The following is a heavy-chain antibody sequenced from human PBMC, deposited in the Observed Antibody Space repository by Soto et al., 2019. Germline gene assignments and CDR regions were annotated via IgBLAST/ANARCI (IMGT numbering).Heavy chain of an antibody. J-gene: IGHJ4*02. V-gene: IGHV4-39*01. CDR1: GASLNSITYY. CDR3: AIYVRRYFDWLECDFDC. D-gene: IGHD3-9*01. CDR2: IYYTGTA. Sequence: SSETLSLTCSVSGASLNSITYYWGWIRQPPGKGLEWIGSIYYTGTAYYSSSLKRRVTLSVDTSKNQVSMNLSSVTAADTAVYYCAIYVRRYFDWLECDFDCCGQGTLVTVSS.